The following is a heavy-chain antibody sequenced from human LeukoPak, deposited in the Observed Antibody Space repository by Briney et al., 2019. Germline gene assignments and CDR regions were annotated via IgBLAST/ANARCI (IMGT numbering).Heavy chain of an antibody. V-gene: IGHV3-23*01. CDR3: AKDQDTYYYGSGSYYTYNWFDP. CDR2: ISGSGGST. CDR1: GFTFSSYG. D-gene: IGHD3-10*01. Sequence: GGSLRLSCAASGFTFSSYGMSWVRQAPGKGLEWVSAISGSGGSTYYADSVKGRFTISRDNSKNTLYLQMNSLRAEDTAVYYCAKDQDTYYYGSGSYYTYNWFDPRGQGTLVTVSS. J-gene: IGHJ5*02.